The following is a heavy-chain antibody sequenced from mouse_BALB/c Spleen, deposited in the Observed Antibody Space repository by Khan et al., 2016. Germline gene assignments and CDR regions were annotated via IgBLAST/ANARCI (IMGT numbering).Heavy chain of an antibody. V-gene: IGHV2-2*01. D-gene: IGHD2-1*01. CDR3: AGMVTTPSWSFDV. CDR2: IWSGGST. CDR1: GFSLTSYG. J-gene: IGHJ1*01. Sequence: VQLQESGPGLVQPSQSLSITCTVSGFSLTSYGVHWVRQSPGKGLEWLGVIWSGGSTDYNAAFISRLSISKDNSKSQVFFKMNSLQAPHPAISYCAGMVTTPSWSFDVWGAGTTVTVSS.